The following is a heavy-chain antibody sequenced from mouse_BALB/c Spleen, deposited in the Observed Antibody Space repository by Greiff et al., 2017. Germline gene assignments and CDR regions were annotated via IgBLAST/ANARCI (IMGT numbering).Heavy chain of an antibody. J-gene: IGHJ3*01. V-gene: IGHV1S22*01. CDR1: GYTFTSYW. Sequence: LQQPGSELVRPGASVKLSCKASGYTFTSYWMHWVKQRPGQGLEWIGNIYPGSGSTNYDEKFKSKATLTVDTSSSTAYMQLSSLTSEDSAVYYCTRGGWDGFAYWGQGTLVTVSA. CDR3: TRGGWDGFAY. CDR2: IYPGSGST. D-gene: IGHD3-3*01.